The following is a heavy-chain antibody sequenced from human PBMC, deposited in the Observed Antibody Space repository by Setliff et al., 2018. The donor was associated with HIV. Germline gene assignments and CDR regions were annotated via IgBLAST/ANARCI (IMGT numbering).Heavy chain of an antibody. CDR3: ATTTVATPDPYYFDI. CDR2: SYSYRGRR. V-gene: IGHV4-39*07. D-gene: IGHD4-17*01. Sequence: SETLSLTCSVSGDSITSSTYYWGWIRQSPGKGLEWIGSSYSYRGRRYYNPSLKSRVTISVDRSKSQFSLKLRSVTAADTAVYYCATTTVATPDPYYFDIWGQGTLVTVSS. J-gene: IGHJ4*02. CDR1: GDSITSSTYY.